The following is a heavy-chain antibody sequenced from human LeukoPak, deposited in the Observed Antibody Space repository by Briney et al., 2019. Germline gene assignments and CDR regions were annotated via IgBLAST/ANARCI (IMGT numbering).Heavy chain of an antibody. D-gene: IGHD3-9*01. J-gene: IGHJ4*02. CDR3: ARDEYHDILTPFDY. V-gene: IGHV3-7*03. CDR2: VKQDGSEE. CDR1: GFTFSSYW. Sequence: PGGSLRLSCAASGFTFSSYWMGWVRQAPGKGLEWVANVKQDGSEEYYVDSVKGRFTISRDNAKNSLYLQMNSLRVEDTAVYYCARDEYHDILTPFDYWGQGVLVTVSS.